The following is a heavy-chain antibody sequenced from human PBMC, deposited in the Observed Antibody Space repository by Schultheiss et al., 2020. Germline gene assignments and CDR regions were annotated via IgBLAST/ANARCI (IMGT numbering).Heavy chain of an antibody. CDR3: ARDRDPSGSYHYDY. D-gene: IGHD1-26*01. CDR2: MNPNSGNT. J-gene: IGHJ4*02. Sequence: ASVKVSCKASGYTFTGYYMHWVRQAPGQGLEWMGWMNPNSGNTGYAQKFQGRVTMTRNTSISTAYMELSSLRSEDTAVYYCARDRDPSGSYHYDYWGQGTLVTVSS. V-gene: IGHV1-8*02. CDR1: GYTFTGYY.